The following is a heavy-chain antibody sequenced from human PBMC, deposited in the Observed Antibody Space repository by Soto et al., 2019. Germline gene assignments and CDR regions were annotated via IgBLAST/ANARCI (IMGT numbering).Heavy chain of an antibody. D-gene: IGHD5-12*01. J-gene: IGHJ4*02. CDR2: INAGNGNT. Sequence: QVQLVQSGAEEKKPGASVKVSCKASGYTFTNYAMPWVRQAPGQRLEWMGWINAGNGNTKYSQKFQGRVTITSDTSASTAYMERSSLRSEDTAVYYCARVSGYYFLDYWGQGTLVTVSS. V-gene: IGHV1-3*05. CDR1: GYTFTNYA. CDR3: ARVSGYYFLDY.